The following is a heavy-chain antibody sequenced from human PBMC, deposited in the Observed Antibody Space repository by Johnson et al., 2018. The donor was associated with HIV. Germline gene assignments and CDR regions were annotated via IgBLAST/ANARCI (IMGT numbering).Heavy chain of an antibody. D-gene: IGHD3-3*01. CDR2: ISGSGGST. J-gene: IGHJ3*02. CDR3: AKDQTYNFWSGYYGGDAFDI. Sequence: VQLVESGGGVVQPGRSLRLSCAASGFTFSSYAMHWVRQAPGKGLEWVAVISGSGGSTYYADSVKGRFTISRDNSKNTLYLQMNSLRAEDTAVYYCAKDQTYNFWSGYYGGDAFDIWGQGTMVTVSS. V-gene: IGHV3-23*04. CDR1: GFTFSSYA.